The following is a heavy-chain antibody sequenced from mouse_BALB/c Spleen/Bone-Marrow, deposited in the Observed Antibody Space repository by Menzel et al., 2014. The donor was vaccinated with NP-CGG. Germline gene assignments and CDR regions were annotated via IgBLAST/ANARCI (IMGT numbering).Heavy chain of an antibody. CDR1: GFNIKDYY. CDR3: NANWDY. V-gene: IGHV14-4*02. CDR2: IDPENGDT. J-gene: IGHJ2*01. Sequence: VQLQQSGAELVRSGASVKLSCTASGFNIKDYYMHWVKQRPEQGPEWIGWIDPENGDTEYAPKFQGKATMTADTPSNTAYLQLSSLTSEDTAVYYCNANWDYWGQGTTLTVSS. D-gene: IGHD4-1*01.